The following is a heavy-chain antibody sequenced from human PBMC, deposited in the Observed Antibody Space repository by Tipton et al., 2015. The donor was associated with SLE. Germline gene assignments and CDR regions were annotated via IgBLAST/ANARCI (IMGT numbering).Heavy chain of an antibody. V-gene: IGHV3-53*01. CDR1: GFTVSSNY. Sequence: QLVQSGGGLVQSGGSLRLSCAASGFTVSSNYMSWVRQAPGKGLEWVSVIYSGGSTYYADSVKGRFTISRDNAKNSLYLQMNSLRAEDTAVYYCAREHTIFGVVTSSFDYWGQGTLVTVSS. CDR2: IYSGGST. D-gene: IGHD3-3*01. CDR3: AREHTIFGVVTSSFDY. J-gene: IGHJ4*02.